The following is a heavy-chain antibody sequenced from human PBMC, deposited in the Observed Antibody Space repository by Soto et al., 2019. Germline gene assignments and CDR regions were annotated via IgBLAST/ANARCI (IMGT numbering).Heavy chain of an antibody. CDR2: IYYSGST. Sequence: QLQLQESGPGLVKPSETLSLTCTVSGGSISSSSYYWGWIRQPPGKGLEWIGSIYYSGSTYYNPSLKSRVTISVDTSKNQFSLKLSSVTAADTAVYYCARQWVSYSWGYWGQGTLVTVSS. J-gene: IGHJ4*02. V-gene: IGHV4-39*01. CDR3: ARQWVSYSWGY. D-gene: IGHD2-15*01. CDR1: GGSISSSSYY.